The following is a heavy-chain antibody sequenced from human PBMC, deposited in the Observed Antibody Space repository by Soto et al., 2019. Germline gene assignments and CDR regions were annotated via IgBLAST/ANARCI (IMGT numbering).Heavy chain of an antibody. CDR2: ISGSGGSA. D-gene: IGHD2-15*01. CDR3: AKEGYCSGGSCYELSYYYYYGMDV. J-gene: IGHJ6*02. V-gene: IGHV3-23*01. CDR1: GFTFSSYA. Sequence: GSLRLSCAASGFTFSSYAMSWVRQAPGKGLEWVLAISGSGGSAYYADSVKGRFTISRDNSKNTLYLQMNSLRAEDTAVYYCAKEGYCSGGSCYELSYYYYYGMDVWGQGT.